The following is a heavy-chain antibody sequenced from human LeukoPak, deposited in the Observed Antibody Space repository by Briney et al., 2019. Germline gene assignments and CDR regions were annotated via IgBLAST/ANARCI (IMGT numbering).Heavy chain of an antibody. D-gene: IGHD4-11*01. CDR2: INSDGSST. J-gene: IGHJ4*02. Sequence: PGRSLRLSCAASGFTFSSYWMHWVRQAPGKGLVWVSRINSDGSSTSYADSVKGRFTISRDNAKNTLYLQMNSLRAEDTAVYYCASGDDYTVGDYFDYWGQGTLVTVSS. CDR1: GFTFSSYW. CDR3: ASGDDYTVGDYFDY. V-gene: IGHV3-74*01.